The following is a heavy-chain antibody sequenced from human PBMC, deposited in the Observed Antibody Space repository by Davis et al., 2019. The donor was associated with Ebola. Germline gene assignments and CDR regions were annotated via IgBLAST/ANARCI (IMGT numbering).Heavy chain of an antibody. CDR3: AREYRNLTVFGELRVYGMDV. Sequence: GESLKISCTTSGFTFSAFAMNWVRQAPGKGLEWVSSVTRDDYVYLADSVRGRFTTSRDYAKNSVYLYMDNLRAEDTAIYYCAREYRNLTVFGELRVYGMDVWGQGTTVTVSS. CDR1: GFTFSAFA. D-gene: IGHD3-16*01. CDR2: VTRDDYV. V-gene: IGHV3-69-1*02. J-gene: IGHJ6*02.